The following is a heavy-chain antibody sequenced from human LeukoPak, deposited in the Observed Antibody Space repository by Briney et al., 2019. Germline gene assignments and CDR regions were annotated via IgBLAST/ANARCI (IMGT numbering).Heavy chain of an antibody. V-gene: IGHV4-34*01. CDR1: GGSFSGYY. D-gene: IGHD2-8*01. CDR2: INHSGST. J-gene: IGHJ6*02. Sequence: SETLSLTCAVYGGSFSGYYWSWIRQPPGKGLEWIGEINHSGSTNYNPSLKSRVTISVDTSKNQFSLKLSSVTAADTAVYYCARPLGHQYCTNGVCSHYYYGMDVWGQGTTVTVSS. CDR3: ARPLGHQYCTNGVCSHYYYGMDV.